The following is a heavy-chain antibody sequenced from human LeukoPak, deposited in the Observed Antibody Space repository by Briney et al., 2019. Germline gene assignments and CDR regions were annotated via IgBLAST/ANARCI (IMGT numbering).Heavy chain of an antibody. CDR2: IRKDGSVK. CDR1: GFTLSSYW. Sequence: GGSLRLSGAASGFTLSSYWRTWVRQAPGKGREWVANIRKDGSVKSYVDSVKGRFTISRDNAKNSLFLQMNNLGAEDTALYYCATDWSPQIAGIHYDAFDIWGQGTMVTVSS. V-gene: IGHV3-7*01. CDR3: ATDWSPQIAGIHYDAFDI. D-gene: IGHD2-21*01. J-gene: IGHJ3*02.